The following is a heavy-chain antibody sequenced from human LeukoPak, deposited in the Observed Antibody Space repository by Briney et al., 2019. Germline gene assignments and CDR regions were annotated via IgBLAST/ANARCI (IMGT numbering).Heavy chain of an antibody. CDR1: GFTFSSYG. J-gene: IGHJ4*02. D-gene: IGHD2-15*01. CDR3: AKDPRRYCSGGSCYGFDY. V-gene: IGHV3-30*02. CDR2: IRYDGSNK. Sequence: PGGSLRLSCAASGFTFSSYGMHWVRQAPGKGLEWVAFIRYDGSNKYYADSVKGRFTISRDNSKNTLYLQMNSLRAEDTAVYYCAKDPRRYCSGGSCYGFDYWGQGTLVTVSS.